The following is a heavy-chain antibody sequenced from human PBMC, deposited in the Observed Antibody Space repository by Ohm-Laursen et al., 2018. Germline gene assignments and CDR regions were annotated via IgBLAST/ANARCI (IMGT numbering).Heavy chain of an antibody. CDR2: IYSGGDM. V-gene: IGHV3-53*01. J-gene: IGHJ4*02. CDR1: GFTISNNY. Sequence: SLRLSCTASGFTISNNYMNWVRQAPGKGLEWVSLIYSGGDMFYADSVKGRFTISRDKSKNTLYLQMNSLRVEETAMYFCARDVPGIVASRGGGWGQGTLVTVSS. D-gene: IGHD3-16*01. CDR3: ARDVPGIVASRGGG.